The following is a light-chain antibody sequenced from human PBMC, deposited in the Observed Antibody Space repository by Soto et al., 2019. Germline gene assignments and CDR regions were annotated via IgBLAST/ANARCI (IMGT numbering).Light chain of an antibody. CDR2: DAS. V-gene: IGKV3-11*01. CDR3: QQRSNWPPLT. J-gene: IGKJ4*01. Sequence: EIVLTQSPATLSLSPGERATLSCRASQSVSSYLAWYQQKPGQAPGLLIYDASSRATGIPARFSGSGSGTEFPLTISSLEPEDFAVYYRQQRSNWPPLTFGGGNKVEIK. CDR1: QSVSSY.